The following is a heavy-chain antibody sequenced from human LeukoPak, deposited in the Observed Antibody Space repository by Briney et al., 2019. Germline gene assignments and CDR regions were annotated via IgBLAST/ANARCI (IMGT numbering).Heavy chain of an antibody. CDR2: IYPRDGST. J-gene: IGHJ4*02. CDR3: ARDQEGFDY. Sequence: AASVKVSCKASGYTFTSYGTSWVRQAPGQGLEWMGMIYPRDGSTSYAQKFQSRVTVTRDTSTSTVHMELSGLRSEDTAVYYCARDQEGFDYWGQGTLVTVSS. V-gene: IGHV1-46*01. CDR1: GYTFTSYG.